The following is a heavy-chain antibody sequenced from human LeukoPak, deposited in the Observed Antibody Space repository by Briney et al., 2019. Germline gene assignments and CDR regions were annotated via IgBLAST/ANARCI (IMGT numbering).Heavy chain of an antibody. CDR2: IYHSGST. CDR3: ARDLDKEYSSGWYPIYYYYYGMDV. CDR1: GGSISSSNW. D-gene: IGHD6-19*01. V-gene: IGHV4-4*02. Sequence: SGTLSLTCAVSGGSISSSNWWSWVRQPPGKGLEWIGEIYHSGSTNYNPSLKSRVTISVDKSKNQFSLKLSSVTAADTAVYYCARDLDKEYSSGWYPIYYYYYGMDVWGQGTTVTVSS. J-gene: IGHJ6*02.